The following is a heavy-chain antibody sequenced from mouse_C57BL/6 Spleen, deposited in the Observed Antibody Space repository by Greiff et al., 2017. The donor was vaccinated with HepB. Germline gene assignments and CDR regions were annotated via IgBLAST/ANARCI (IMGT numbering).Heavy chain of an antibody. CDR3: ARVPSSYYFDY. CDR1: GYAFSSSW. Sequence: VQLQQSGPELVKPGASVKISCKASGYAFSSSWMNWVKQRPGKGLEWIGRIYPGDGDTNYNGKFKGKATLTADESSSTAYMQLSSLTSEDSAVYFCARVPSSYYFDYWGQGTTLTVSS. D-gene: IGHD1-1*01. J-gene: IGHJ2*01. CDR2: IYPGDGDT. V-gene: IGHV1-82*01.